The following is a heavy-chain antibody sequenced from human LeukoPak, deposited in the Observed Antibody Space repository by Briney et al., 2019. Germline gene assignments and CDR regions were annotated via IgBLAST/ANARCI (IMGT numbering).Heavy chain of an antibody. CDR2: ISSSGSTI. J-gene: IGHJ4*02. V-gene: IGHV3-48*03. D-gene: IGHD5-24*01. CDR1: GFTFISYE. CDR3: ARDRLRDGYTDPLDY. Sequence: TGGSLRLSCAASGFTFISYEMNWVRQAPGKGLEWVSYISSSGSTIYYADSVKGRFTISRDNAKNSLYLQMNSLRAEDTAVYYCARDRLRDGYTDPLDYWGQGTLVTVSS.